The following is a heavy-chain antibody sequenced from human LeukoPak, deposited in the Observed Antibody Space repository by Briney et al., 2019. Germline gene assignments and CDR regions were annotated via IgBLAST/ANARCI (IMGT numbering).Heavy chain of an antibody. CDR1: GYTFTSYY. CDR2: INPSGGST. V-gene: IGHV1-46*01. D-gene: IGHD4-17*01. J-gene: IGHJ5*02. Sequence: ASVKVSCKASGYTFTSYYMHWLRQAPGQGLEWMGIINPSGGSTSYAQKFQGRVTMTRDTSTSTVYMELSSLRSEDTAVYYCARGGHVYGDYGNNWFDPWGQGTLVTVSS. CDR3: ARGGHVYGDYGNNWFDP.